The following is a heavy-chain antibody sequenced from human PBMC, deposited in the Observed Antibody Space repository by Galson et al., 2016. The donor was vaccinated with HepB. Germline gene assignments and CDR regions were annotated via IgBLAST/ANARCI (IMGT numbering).Heavy chain of an antibody. Sequence: SETLSLTCAVSGGSIISNIWCSWVRQPPGKGLEWIGEIYLSGRTSYNTSLRSRLSISMDKSQKQFSLTLTSVTAADTAVYYFISERWVNWGQGVLVTVSS. CDR2: IYLSGRT. CDR1: GGSIISNIW. CDR3: ISERWVN. V-gene: IGHV4-4*02. D-gene: IGHD1-26*01. J-gene: IGHJ4*02.